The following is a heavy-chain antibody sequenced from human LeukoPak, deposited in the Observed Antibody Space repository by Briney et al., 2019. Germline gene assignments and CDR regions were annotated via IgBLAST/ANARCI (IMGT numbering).Heavy chain of an antibody. CDR1: GYTFTTYY. CDR3: ARRVYCSSSSCSHFDY. Sequence: ASVKVSCKASGYTFTTYYMHWVRRAPGQGLEWMGIINPNGGSTTYAQKFQGRVTMTRDTSTSTVYMELSSLGSEDTAVYFCARRVYCSSSSCSHFDYWGQGTPVTVSS. CDR2: INPNGGST. J-gene: IGHJ4*02. V-gene: IGHV1-46*01. D-gene: IGHD2-2*01.